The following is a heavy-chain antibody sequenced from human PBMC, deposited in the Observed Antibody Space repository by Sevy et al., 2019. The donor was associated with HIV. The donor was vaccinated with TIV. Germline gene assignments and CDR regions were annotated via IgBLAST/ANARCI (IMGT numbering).Heavy chain of an antibody. V-gene: IGHV3-21*01. CDR1: EFTFSTYA. D-gene: IGHD1-20*01. J-gene: IGHJ6*02. Sequence: GGSLRLSCAASEFTFSTYAMNWVRQAPVKGLEWVSFISSSSNYIYYADSVKGRFTISRDNAKNLLYLQMNSLRAEDTAVYYCAKRLVSWDGMDVWGQGTTVTVSS. CDR3: AKRLVSWDGMDV. CDR2: ISSSSNYI.